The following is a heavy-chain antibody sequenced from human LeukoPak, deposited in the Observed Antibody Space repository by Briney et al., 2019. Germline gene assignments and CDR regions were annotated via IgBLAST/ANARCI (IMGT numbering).Heavy chain of an antibody. CDR1: GFTVSSNW. D-gene: IGHD3-9*01. V-gene: IGHV3-7*01. CDR2: VNQDGSQK. Sequence: GGSLRLSCAASGFTVSSNWMSWIRQAPGEGLEWVANVNQDGSQKYYVDSVKGRFTISKDNAKNSLNLQMNSLRAEDTGVYYCARANYDIRGQGTLVTVSP. CDR3: ARANYDI. J-gene: IGHJ4*02.